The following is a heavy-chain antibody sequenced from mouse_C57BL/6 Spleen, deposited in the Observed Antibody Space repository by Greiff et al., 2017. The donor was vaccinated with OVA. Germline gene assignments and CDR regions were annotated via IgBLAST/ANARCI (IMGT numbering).Heavy chain of an antibody. CDR3: AREGVYYDYDRGFAY. D-gene: IGHD2-4*01. CDR1: GFTFSDYY. V-gene: IGHV5-16*01. Sequence: EVQGLESEGGLVQPGSSMKLSCTASGFTFSDYYMAWVRQVPEKGLEWVANINYDGSSTYYLDSLKSRFIISRDNAKNSLYLQMSSLKSEDTATYYCAREGVYYDYDRGFAYWGQGTLVTVSA. J-gene: IGHJ3*01. CDR2: INYDGSST.